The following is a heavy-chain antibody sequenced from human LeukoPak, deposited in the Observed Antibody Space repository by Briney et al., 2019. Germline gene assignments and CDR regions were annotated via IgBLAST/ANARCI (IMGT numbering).Heavy chain of an antibody. D-gene: IGHD3-3*01. Sequence: SETLSLTCTVSGGSISSGGYYWSWIRQHPGKGLEWIGYIYYSGSTYYNPSLKSRVTISVDTSKNQFPLKLSSVTAADTAVYYCARGRDYDFWSGYSNWFDPWGQGTLVTVSS. J-gene: IGHJ5*02. V-gene: IGHV4-31*03. CDR1: GGSISSGGYY. CDR3: ARGRDYDFWSGYSNWFDP. CDR2: IYYSGST.